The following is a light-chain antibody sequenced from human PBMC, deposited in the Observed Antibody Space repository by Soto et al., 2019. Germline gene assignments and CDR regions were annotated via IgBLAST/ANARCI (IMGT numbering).Light chain of an antibody. V-gene: IGLV2-14*01. J-gene: IGLJ1*01. Sequence: QSVLTQPASVSGSPGQSIAISCTGTTSDVGGYNYVSWYQQHPGKVPKLLIHEVSNRPSGVSTRFSGSKSGNTASLTISGLQAEDEADYYCLSKTSTISYVFGTGTKFTV. CDR3: LSKTSTISYV. CDR2: EVS. CDR1: TSDVGGYNY.